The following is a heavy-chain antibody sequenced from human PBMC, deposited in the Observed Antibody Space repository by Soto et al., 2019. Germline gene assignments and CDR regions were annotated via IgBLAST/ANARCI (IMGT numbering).Heavy chain of an antibody. CDR1: GGTFSSYT. CDR2: IIPILGIA. D-gene: IGHD1-26*01. V-gene: IGHV1-69*02. CDR3: ASAGALNYYYYGMDV. Sequence: QVQLVQSGAEVKKPGSSVKVSCKASGGTFSSYTISWVRQAPGQGLEWMGRIIPILGIANYAQKFQGRVTITADKSTSTAYMELSRLRSEDTAVYYCASAGALNYYYYGMDVWGQGTTVTVSS. J-gene: IGHJ6*02.